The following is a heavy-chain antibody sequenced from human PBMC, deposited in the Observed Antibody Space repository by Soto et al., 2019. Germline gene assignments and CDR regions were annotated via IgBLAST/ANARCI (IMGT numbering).Heavy chain of an antibody. D-gene: IGHD3-16*01. Sequence: GGSLRLSCAASGFTFSSYGMHWVRQAPGKGLEWVAVIWYDGSNKYYADSVQGRFTISRDNSKNTLYLQMNSLRAEDTAVYYCARVVGGDYYYGMDVWGQGTTVTVSS. V-gene: IGHV3-30*19. J-gene: IGHJ6*02. CDR3: ARVVGGDYYYGMDV. CDR2: IWYDGSNK. CDR1: GFTFSSYG.